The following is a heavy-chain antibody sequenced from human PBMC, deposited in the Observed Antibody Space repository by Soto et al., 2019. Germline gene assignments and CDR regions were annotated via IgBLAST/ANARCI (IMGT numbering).Heavy chain of an antibody. D-gene: IGHD4-17*01. Sequence: SETLSLTCTVSGGSVTNSSCYWGWIRQSPGKGLEWIGSVYYRGRSYSKSSVKSRVTISVDTSKNRFSLSLNSVTASDTAVYFCVSQRTTVPTQAYFDYWGPGALVTVSS. CDR1: GGSVTNSSCY. CDR3: VSQRTTVPTQAYFDY. CDR2: VYYRGRS. J-gene: IGHJ4*02. V-gene: IGHV4-39*01.